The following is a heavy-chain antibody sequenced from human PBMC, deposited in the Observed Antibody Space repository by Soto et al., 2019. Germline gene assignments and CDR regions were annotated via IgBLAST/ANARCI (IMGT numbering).Heavy chain of an antibody. V-gene: IGHV4-31*03. CDR1: GDSISRGGSY. CDR2: SYYIANS. D-gene: IGHD6-19*01. CDR3: ARAGSTVAAINFHGLDV. Sequence: SETLSLTCTVSGDSISRGGSYWTWIRQRPGKGLEWIGYSYYIANSYYNPSLQSRVAISVDTSKNQFSLKLTSVTAADTAVYYRARAGSTVAAINFHGLDVWGQGTTVTVSS. J-gene: IGHJ6*02.